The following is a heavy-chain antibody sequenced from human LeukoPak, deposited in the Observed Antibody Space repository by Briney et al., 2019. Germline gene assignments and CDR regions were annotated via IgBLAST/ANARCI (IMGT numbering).Heavy chain of an antibody. J-gene: IGHJ4*02. Sequence: GGSLRLSCAASGFTFSSYSMNWVRQAPGKGLEWVSSISSSSSYIYYADSVKGRFTISRDNAKNSLYLQMNSLRAEDTAVYYCARDAPTTVTTHWGQGTLVTVSS. CDR3: ARDAPTTVTTH. D-gene: IGHD4-17*01. CDR2: ISSSSSYI. V-gene: IGHV3-21*01. CDR1: GFTFSSYS.